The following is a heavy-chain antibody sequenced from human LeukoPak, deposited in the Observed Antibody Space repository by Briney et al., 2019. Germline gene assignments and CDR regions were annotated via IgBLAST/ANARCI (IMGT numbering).Heavy chain of an antibody. CDR3: ARVIGSYGDSAY. CDR2: ISSTSSAI. V-gene: IGHV3-48*04. CDR1: GFTFSSYS. J-gene: IGHJ4*02. D-gene: IGHD3-16*01. Sequence: GGSLRLSCAASGFTFSSYSINWVRQAPGKGLEWVSYISSTSSAIYYADSVKGRFTISRDDAKNSLYLQMNSLRAEDTAVYYCARVIGSYGDSAYWGQGTLVTVSS.